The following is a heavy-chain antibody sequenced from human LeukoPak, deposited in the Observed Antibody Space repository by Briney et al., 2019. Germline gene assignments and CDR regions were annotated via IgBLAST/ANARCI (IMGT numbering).Heavy chain of an antibody. Sequence: GGSLRLSCAASGFSFSSYAMSWVRQAPGKGLEWVSAISGSGGSTYYADSVKGRFTISRDNSKNTLYLQMNSLRAEDTAVYYCARQYCSSTSCNGAFDIWGQGTMVTVSS. V-gene: IGHV3-23*01. CDR1: GFSFSSYA. CDR2: ISGSGGST. J-gene: IGHJ3*02. CDR3: ARQYCSSTSCNGAFDI. D-gene: IGHD2-2*01.